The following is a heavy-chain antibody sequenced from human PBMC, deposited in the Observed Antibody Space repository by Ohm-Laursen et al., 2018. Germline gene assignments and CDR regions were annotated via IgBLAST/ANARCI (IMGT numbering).Heavy chain of an antibody. CDR1: GYTFSDYY. J-gene: IGHJ4*02. D-gene: IGHD3-10*01. V-gene: IGHV1-46*01. Sequence: ASVKVSCKASGYTFSDYYMHWVRQAPGQGLEWMGIINPSGGSTTYAQKFQDRVTMTRDTSTSTVYMELSSLRSDDTAVYYCARAQPDYGYYFDYWGQGTLVTVSS. CDR2: INPSGGST. CDR3: ARAQPDYGYYFDY.